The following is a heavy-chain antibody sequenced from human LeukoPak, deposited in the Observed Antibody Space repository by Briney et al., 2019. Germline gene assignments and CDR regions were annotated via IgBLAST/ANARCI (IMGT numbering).Heavy chain of an antibody. CDR1: GFTFSSYE. CDR2: ISSSSDYI. Sequence: PGGSLRLSCAASGFTFSSYEMNWVRQAPGKGLEWVSAISSSSDYIFYADSVQGRFTISRDNAVNSLFLQMNSLRAEDTAVYYCASRYCTSTNCYAFDIWGQGTMVTVSS. J-gene: IGHJ3*02. V-gene: IGHV3-21*01. D-gene: IGHD2-2*01. CDR3: ASRYCTSTNCYAFDI.